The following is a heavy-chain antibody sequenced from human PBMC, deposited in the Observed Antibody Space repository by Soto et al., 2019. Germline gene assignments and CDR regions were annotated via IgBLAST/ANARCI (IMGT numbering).Heavy chain of an antibody. D-gene: IGHD2-15*01. CDR3: APKPPRAALYYYYYGMDV. CDR1: GFTFSSYA. J-gene: IGHJ6*02. V-gene: IGHV3-23*01. Sequence: EVQLLESGGGLVQPGGSLRLSCAASGFTFSSYAMSWVRQAPGKGLEWVSAISGSGGSTYYADSVKGRFTISRDNSKNTLYLQMNSLRAEDTAVYYCAPKPPRAALYYYYYGMDVWGQGTTVTVSS. CDR2: ISGSGGST.